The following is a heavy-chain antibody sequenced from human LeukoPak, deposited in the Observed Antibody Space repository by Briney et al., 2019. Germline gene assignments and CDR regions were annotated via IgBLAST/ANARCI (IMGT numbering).Heavy chain of an antibody. Sequence: SETLSLTCTVSGGSISSSSYYWGWIRQPPGKGLEWIGSIYYSGSTYYNPSLKSRVTISVDTSKNQFSLKLSSVTAADTAVYYCAPFTVTTGFDYWGQGPLVTVSS. J-gene: IGHJ4*02. CDR2: IYYSGST. V-gene: IGHV4-39*07. D-gene: IGHD4-17*01. CDR1: GGSISSSSYY. CDR3: APFTVTTGFDY.